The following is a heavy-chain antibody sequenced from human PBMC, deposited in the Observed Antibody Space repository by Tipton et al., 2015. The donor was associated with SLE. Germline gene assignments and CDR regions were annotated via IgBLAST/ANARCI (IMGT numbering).Heavy chain of an antibody. CDR3: ARGIDPTSSRISDY. CDR2: IKEDGTKR. V-gene: IGHV3-7*03. CDR1: GFTFGSSW. Sequence: SLRLSCEASGFTFGSSWMSWVRLAPGKGLEWVANIKEDGTKRYHLDSVEGRFSISRDNAKNSLYLQMNSLRAEDAAVYYCARGIDPTSSRISDYWGQGTLVSVSS. D-gene: IGHD2-2*01. J-gene: IGHJ4*02.